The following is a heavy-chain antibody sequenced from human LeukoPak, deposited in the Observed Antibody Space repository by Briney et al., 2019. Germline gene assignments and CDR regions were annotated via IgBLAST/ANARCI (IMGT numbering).Heavy chain of an antibody. Sequence: GASVKVSCKASGYTFTSYGISWVRQAPGQGLEWMGWISAYNGNTNYAQKLQGRVTMTTDTSTSTAYMELRSLRSDDTAVYYCARDAAITIFTPLEHNVLNYYYYYGMDVWGQGTTVTVSS. CDR2: ISAYNGNT. D-gene: IGHD3-3*01. V-gene: IGHV1-18*01. CDR3: ARDAAITIFTPLEHNVLNYYYYYGMDV. CDR1: GYTFTSYG. J-gene: IGHJ6*02.